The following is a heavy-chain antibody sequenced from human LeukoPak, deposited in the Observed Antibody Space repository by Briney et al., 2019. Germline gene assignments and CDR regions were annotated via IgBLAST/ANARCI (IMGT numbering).Heavy chain of an antibody. CDR2: ISSSSSSYI. CDR1: GFTFSSYS. V-gene: IGHV3-21*01. CDR3: ARAGSPTVTTTNY. Sequence: GRSLRLSCAASGFTFSSYSMNWVRQAPGKGLEWVLSISSSSSSYIYYADSVKGRFTISRDNAKNSLYLQMNSLRAEDTAVYYCARAGSPTVTTTNYWGQGTLATVSS. D-gene: IGHD4-17*01. J-gene: IGHJ4*02.